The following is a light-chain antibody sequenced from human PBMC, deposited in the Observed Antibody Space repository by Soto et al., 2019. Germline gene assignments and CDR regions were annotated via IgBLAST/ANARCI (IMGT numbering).Light chain of an antibody. CDR2: GAS. Sequence: EIVLTQSPGTQSLSPGERATLSSRVSQSVSSSYLAWYQQKPGQAPRLLIYGASSRATGIPDRFSGSGSGTDFTLTISRLEPEDFAVYYCHQYDSSPLTFGGGTKVEIK. CDR3: HQYDSSPLT. J-gene: IGKJ4*01. CDR1: QSVSSSY. V-gene: IGKV3-20*01.